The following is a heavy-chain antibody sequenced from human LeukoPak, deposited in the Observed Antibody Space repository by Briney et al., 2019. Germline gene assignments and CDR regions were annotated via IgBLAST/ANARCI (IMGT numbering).Heavy chain of an antibody. CDR3: ARVEKATLVNGY. CDR2: IYYSGST. V-gene: IGHV4-31*03. CDR1: GGSISSGGYY. J-gene: IGHJ4*02. D-gene: IGHD5-24*01. Sequence: SETLSLTCTVSGGSISSGGYYWSWIRQHPGKGLEWIGYIYYSGSTYYNPSLKSRVTISVDTSKNQFSLKLSSATAADTAVYYCARVEKATLVNGYWGQGTLVTVSS.